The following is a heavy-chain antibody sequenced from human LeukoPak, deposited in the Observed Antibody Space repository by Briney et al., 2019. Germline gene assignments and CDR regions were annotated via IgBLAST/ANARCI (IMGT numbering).Heavy chain of an antibody. CDR3: ARDSSSSYSSSWNGDY. D-gene: IGHD6-13*01. J-gene: IGHJ4*02. Sequence: PGGSLRLSCAASGFTVSSNYMSWVRQAPGKGLEWVSVIYSGGSTYYADSVKGRFTIPRDNSKNTLYLQMNSLRAEDTAVYYCARDSSSSYSSSWNGDYWGQGTLVTGSS. V-gene: IGHV3-66*01. CDR1: GFTVSSNY. CDR2: IYSGGST.